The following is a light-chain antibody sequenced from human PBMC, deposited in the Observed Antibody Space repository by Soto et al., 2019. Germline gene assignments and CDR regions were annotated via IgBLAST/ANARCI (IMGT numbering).Light chain of an antibody. V-gene: IGKV1-5*01. Sequence: EIEMTKSPSTLSVSAGERVTITCRASQSVSSWLAWYQQKPGKAPILLIYDASTLESGVPSRFGGSGSGTESTLTSSSVQQDVAASYCCHYCVSYHTFGGGTKV. CDR2: DAS. CDR1: QSVSSW. J-gene: IGKJ4*01. CDR3: HYCVSYHT.